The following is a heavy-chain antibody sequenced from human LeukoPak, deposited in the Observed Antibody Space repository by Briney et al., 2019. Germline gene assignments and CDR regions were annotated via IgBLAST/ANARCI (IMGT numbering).Heavy chain of an antibody. CDR1: GGSISSGDYY. Sequence: SETLSLTCTVSGGSISSGDYYWSWIRQPPGKGLEWIGYIYYSGSTYYNPSLKSRVTISVDTSKNHFSLKLSSVTAADTAVYYCARGQWLPVFDFWGQGTLVTVSS. V-gene: IGHV4-30-4*02. CDR2: IYYSGST. J-gene: IGHJ4*02. CDR3: ARGQWLPVFDF. D-gene: IGHD3-22*01.